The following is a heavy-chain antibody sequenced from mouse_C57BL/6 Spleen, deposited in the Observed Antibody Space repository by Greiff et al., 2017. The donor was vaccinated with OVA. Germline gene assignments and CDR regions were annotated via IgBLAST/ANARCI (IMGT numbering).Heavy chain of an antibody. CDR1: GYTFTSYW. CDR2: IHPNSGST. D-gene: IGHD6-1*01. V-gene: IGHV1-64*01. CDR3: ARSSYAMDY. Sequence: QVHVKQSGAELVKPGASVKLSCKASGYTFTSYWMHWVKQSPGQGLEWIGMIHPNSGSTKYNEKFKSKATLTVDKSSSTAYMQLSSLTSEDAAVYYCARSSYAMDYWGQGTSVTVSS. J-gene: IGHJ4*01.